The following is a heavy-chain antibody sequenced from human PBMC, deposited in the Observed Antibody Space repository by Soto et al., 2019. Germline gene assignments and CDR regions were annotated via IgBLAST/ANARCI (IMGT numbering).Heavy chain of an antibody. V-gene: IGHV4-59*01. Sequence: QVQLQESGPGLVKPSETLSLTCTVSGGSISSYYWSLIRQPPGKGLEWIGYIYYSGSTNYNPSLMSRVTISVDTSKYQFSLKLSSVTAADTAVYYCARGGGLRSQKPEIRERYNWFDPWGQVTLVTVSS. D-gene: IGHD5-12*01. CDR3: ARGGGLRSQKPEIRERYNWFDP. CDR2: IYYSGST. CDR1: GGSISSYY. J-gene: IGHJ5*02.